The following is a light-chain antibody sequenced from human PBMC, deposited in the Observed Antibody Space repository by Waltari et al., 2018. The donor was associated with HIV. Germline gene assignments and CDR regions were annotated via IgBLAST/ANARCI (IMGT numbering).Light chain of an antibody. J-gene: IGKJ1*01. CDR1: HIITTY. CDR2: AAS. V-gene: IGKV1-39*01. Sequence: DIQMTQPPSSLSASVGDRITITCRASHIITTYLNWYQQKPGRVPTVLLYAASPLQDDVPSRFGGSGSGTDFTLTIRSLQPEDSATYCCQQSFTIPRTFAQGTKVEIK. CDR3: QQSFTIPRT.